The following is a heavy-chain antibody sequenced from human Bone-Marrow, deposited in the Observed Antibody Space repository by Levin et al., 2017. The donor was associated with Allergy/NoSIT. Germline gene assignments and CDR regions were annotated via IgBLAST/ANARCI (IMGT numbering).Heavy chain of an antibody. CDR1: GFTFSDHF. J-gene: IGHJ4*02. CDR2: IRKKVNKYTT. CDR3: ARPLSESGSDYLDY. D-gene: IGHD5-12*01. V-gene: IGHV3-72*01. Sequence: PGGSLRLSCEASGFTFSDHFMDWVRQAPGKGLEWVGRIRKKVNKYTTEYAASVKDRFFISRDDSKSSLYLQMNSLKVEDTAVYFCARPLSESGSDYLDYWGQGTLVTVSS.